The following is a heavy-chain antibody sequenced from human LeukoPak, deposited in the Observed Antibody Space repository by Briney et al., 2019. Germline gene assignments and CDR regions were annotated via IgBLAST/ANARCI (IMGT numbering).Heavy chain of an antibody. CDR2: IIPIFGTA. J-gene: IGHJ5*02. V-gene: IGHV1-69*01. CDR1: GGTFSSYA. Sequence: SVKVSCKASGGTFSSYAISWVRQAPGHGLEWMGGIIPIFGTANYAQKFQGRVTITADESTSTAYMELSSLRSEDTAVYYCAKRNYDFWSGRPNWFDPWGQGTLVTVSS. D-gene: IGHD3-3*01. CDR3: AKRNYDFWSGRPNWFDP.